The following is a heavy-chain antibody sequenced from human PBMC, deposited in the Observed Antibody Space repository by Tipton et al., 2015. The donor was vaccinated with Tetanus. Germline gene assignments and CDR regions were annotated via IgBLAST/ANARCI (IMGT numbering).Heavy chain of an antibody. Sequence: TLSLTCTVSGASIRCGTFYWGWIRQPPGKGLEWIGSIYESGDTYYIPSLKSRVTISVDTSTNQFSLTLNSMAAADTGVYYCARHQSGYFTPFDYWGQGKLVTVSS. J-gene: IGHJ4*02. D-gene: IGHD3-3*01. V-gene: IGHV4-39*01. CDR1: GASIRCGTFY. CDR3: ARHQSGYFTPFDY. CDR2: IYESGDT.